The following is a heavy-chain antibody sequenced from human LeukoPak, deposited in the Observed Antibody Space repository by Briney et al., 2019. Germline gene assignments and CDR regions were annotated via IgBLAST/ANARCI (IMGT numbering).Heavy chain of an antibody. Sequence: SVTVSFKASGGTFSIYAISWVRQAPGQGLEWMGRIIPILGIANYAQKFQGRVTITADKSTSTAYMELSSLRSEDTAVYYCATDPMVRGATWNAFDMWGQGTMVTVSS. D-gene: IGHD3-10*01. CDR1: GGTFSIYA. CDR2: IIPILGIA. CDR3: ATDPMVRGATWNAFDM. V-gene: IGHV1-69*04. J-gene: IGHJ3*02.